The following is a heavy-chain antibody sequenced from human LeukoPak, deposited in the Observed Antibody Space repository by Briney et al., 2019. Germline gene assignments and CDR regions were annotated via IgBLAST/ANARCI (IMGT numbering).Heavy chain of an antibody. CDR1: GFTFSSYS. D-gene: IGHD1-1*01. Sequence: PGGSLRLSCAASGFTFSSYSMNWVRQAPGRGLEWVAVISYDGSNKYYADSVKGRFTISRDNSKNTLYLQMNSLRAGDTAVYYCARDHSQLTLDYWGQGTLVTVSS. V-gene: IGHV3-30*03. CDR2: ISYDGSNK. J-gene: IGHJ4*02. CDR3: ARDHSQLTLDY.